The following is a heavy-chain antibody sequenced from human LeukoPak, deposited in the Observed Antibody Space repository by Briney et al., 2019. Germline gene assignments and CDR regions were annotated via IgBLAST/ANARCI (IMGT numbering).Heavy chain of an antibody. D-gene: IGHD1-26*01. Sequence: SETLSLTCAVYGGSFSGYYWSWIRQPPGKGLEWIGEINHSGSTNYNPSLKSRVTISVDTSKNQFSLKLSSVTAADTAVYYCASGPAGATFEDPFDYWGQGTLVTVSS. V-gene: IGHV4-34*01. CDR2: INHSGST. CDR3: ASGPAGATFEDPFDY. CDR1: GGSFSGYY. J-gene: IGHJ4*02.